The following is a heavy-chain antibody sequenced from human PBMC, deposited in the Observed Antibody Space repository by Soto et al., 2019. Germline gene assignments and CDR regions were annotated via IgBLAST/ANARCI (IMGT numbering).Heavy chain of an antibody. CDR1: YGSISSYY. CDR2: IYYSGST. Sequence: QVQLQESGPGLVKPSETLSLTCTVSYGSISSYYWSWIRQPPGKGLEWIGYIYYSGSTNHNPSLKSRVTISVDASKKQFSLKLSSVTAADTAVYYCARQGPYGMGVWGQGTTVTVSS. J-gene: IGHJ6*02. V-gene: IGHV4-59*08. CDR3: ARQGPYGMGV.